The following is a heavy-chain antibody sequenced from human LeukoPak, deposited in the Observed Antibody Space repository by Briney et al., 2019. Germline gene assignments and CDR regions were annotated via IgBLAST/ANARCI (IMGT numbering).Heavy chain of an antibody. CDR1: EFTFSSYS. D-gene: IGHD3/OR15-3a*01. V-gene: IGHV3-48*01. Sequence: GGSLRLSCAASEFTFSSYSMNWVRQAPGKGLEWVSYITNSGNSKSYADSVKGRFTISRDNTKNSLYLQMNGLRAEDTAVYYWARTRSSVFWTFASGGQGILFPVS. CDR3: ARTRSSVFWTFAS. J-gene: IGHJ4*02. CDR2: ITNSGNSK.